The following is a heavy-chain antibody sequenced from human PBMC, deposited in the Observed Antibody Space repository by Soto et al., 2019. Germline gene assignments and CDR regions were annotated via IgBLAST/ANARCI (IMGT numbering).Heavy chain of an antibody. CDR3: HTPHGRNAFDI. Sequence: GGSLRLSCATSGFTFSNAWMAWVRRAPGKGLEWVGRIKSIADGGTTNYAAPVKGRFSISRHDSENTLYLQMNSRRVEDTGIYYCHTPHGRNAFDIWGPGTVVTVS. D-gene: IGHD2-8*01. V-gene: IGHV3-15*01. CDR1: GFTFSNAW. J-gene: IGHJ3*02. CDR2: IKSIADGGTT.